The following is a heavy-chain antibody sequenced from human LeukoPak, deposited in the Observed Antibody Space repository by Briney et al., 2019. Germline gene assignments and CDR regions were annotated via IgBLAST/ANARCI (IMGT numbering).Heavy chain of an antibody. J-gene: IGHJ4*02. CDR1: GVSVSSSRAY. Sequence: SETLSLTCTVSGVSVSSSRAYWSWIRQPPGKGLEWIGEINHSGSTNYNPSLKSRVTISVDTSKNQFSLKLSSVTAADTAVYYCARVGDGYNPPFAYWGQGTLVTVSS. V-gene: IGHV4-39*07. CDR3: ARVGDGYNPPFAY. D-gene: IGHD5-24*01. CDR2: INHSGST.